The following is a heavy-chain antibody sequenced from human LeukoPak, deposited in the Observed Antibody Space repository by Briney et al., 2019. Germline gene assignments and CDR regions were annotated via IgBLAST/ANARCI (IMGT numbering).Heavy chain of an antibody. V-gene: IGHV3-9*01. CDR1: GFTFSSYS. J-gene: IGHJ1*01. D-gene: IGHD5/OR15-5a*01. CDR3: AKSTPYFEYFQH. Sequence: GGSLRLSCAASGFTFSSYSMNWVRQAPGKGLEWVSGISWNSGSIGYADSVKGRFTISRDNAKNSLYLQMNSLRAEDTALYYCAKSTPYFEYFQHWGQGTLVTVSS. CDR2: ISWNSGSI.